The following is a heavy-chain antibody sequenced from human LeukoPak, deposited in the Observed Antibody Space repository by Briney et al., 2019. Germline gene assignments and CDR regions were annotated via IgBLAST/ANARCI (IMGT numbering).Heavy chain of an antibody. Sequence: PGGSPRLSCAVSGFPFTRHGMHWVRQAPGKGLEWVALTSYDGSTKYYADSVKGRFFISKDNSRNTVYLQMNSLKVEDTAMYYCAKPSGEYFEYWGQGTLVTVSS. J-gene: IGHJ4*02. CDR3: AKPSGEYFEY. CDR2: TSYDGSTK. CDR1: GFPFTRHG. V-gene: IGHV3-30*18.